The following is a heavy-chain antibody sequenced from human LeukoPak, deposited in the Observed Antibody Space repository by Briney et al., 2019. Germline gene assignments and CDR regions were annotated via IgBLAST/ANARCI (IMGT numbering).Heavy chain of an antibody. CDR3: AKKTSMFRGEAVDY. CDR2: IRYDGSIK. V-gene: IGHV3-30*02. Sequence: PGGSLRLSCAGSGFTFSTFGMHWVRQAPGKGLEWVAFIRYDGSIKTYADSVKGRFTISRDNSRNTLYLQMNSLRAEDTAVYYCAKKTSMFRGEAVDYWGQGTLVTVSS. CDR1: GFTFSTFG. J-gene: IGHJ4*02. D-gene: IGHD3-10*01.